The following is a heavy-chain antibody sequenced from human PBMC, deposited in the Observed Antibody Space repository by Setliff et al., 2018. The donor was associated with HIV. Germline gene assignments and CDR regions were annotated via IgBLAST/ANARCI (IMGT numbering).Heavy chain of an antibody. D-gene: IGHD1-26*01. CDR2: INQSGST. J-gene: IGHJ4*02. CDR3: ARLSGSYLGGYYFES. CDR1: GGSFSGYY. Sequence: PSETLSLTCAVYGGSFSGYYWTWIRQPPGKGLEWIGEINQSGSTNNNPSLKSRVTISVATSKNQFSLKLRSVTAADTAVYYCARLSGSYLGGYYFESWGQGTLVTVSS. V-gene: IGHV4-34*01.